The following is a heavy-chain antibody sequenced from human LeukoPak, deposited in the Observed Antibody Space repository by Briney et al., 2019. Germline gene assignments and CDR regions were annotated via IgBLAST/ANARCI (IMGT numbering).Heavy chain of an antibody. Sequence: GSLRLSCAASGFTFSSYSMNWVRQAPGKGLEWVSSISSSSYIYYADSVKGRFTISRDNAKNSLYLQMNSLRAEDTAVYYCARDRGGWYNWFDPWGQGTLVTVSS. CDR2: ISSSSYI. D-gene: IGHD6-19*01. CDR3: ARDRGGWYNWFDP. J-gene: IGHJ5*02. V-gene: IGHV3-21*01. CDR1: GFTFSSYS.